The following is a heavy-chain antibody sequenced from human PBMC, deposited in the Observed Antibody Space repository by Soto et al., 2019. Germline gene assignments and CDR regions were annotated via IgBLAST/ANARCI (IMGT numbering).Heavy chain of an antibody. V-gene: IGHV4-34*01. J-gene: IGHJ3*02. CDR2: INHSGST. CDR1: GGSFIGYY. D-gene: IGHD3-22*01. CDR3: ARGYYDSSGYRNAFDI. Sequence: SETLSLTCAVYGGSFIGYYWSWIRQPPGKGLEWIGEINHSGSTNYNPSLKSRVTISVDTSKNQFSLKLSSVTAADTAVYYCARGYYDSSGYRNAFDIWGQGTMVTVSS.